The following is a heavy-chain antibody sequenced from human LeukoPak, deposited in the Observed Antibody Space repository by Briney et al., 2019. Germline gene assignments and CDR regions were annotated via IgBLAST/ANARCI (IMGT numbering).Heavy chain of an antibody. CDR2: ISSSSSTI. J-gene: IGHJ4*02. CDR3: ARDRLYYYDSRTAFDY. V-gene: IGHV3-48*04. CDR1: GFTFSSYS. Sequence: PGGSLRLSCAASGFTFSSYSMNWVRQAPGKGLEWVSYISSSSSTIYYADSVRGRFTISRDNAKNSLYLQMNSLRAEDTAVYSCARDRLYYYDSRTAFDYWGQGTLVTVSS. D-gene: IGHD3-22*01.